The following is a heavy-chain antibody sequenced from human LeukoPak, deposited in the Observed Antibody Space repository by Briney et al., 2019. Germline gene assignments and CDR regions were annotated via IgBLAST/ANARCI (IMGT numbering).Heavy chain of an antibody. CDR3: AKVQEMATILPPFHY. CDR1: GFTFSSYA. D-gene: IGHD5-24*01. Sequence: PGGSLRLSCAPSGFTFSSYAMSWVRQAPGKGLQWVSAISGSGGTIYYADSVKGRFTISRDNSKNTLYLQMNSLRAEDTAVYYCAKVQEMATILPPFHYWGQGNPGHRLL. CDR2: ISGSGGTI. V-gene: IGHV3-23*01. J-gene: IGHJ4*02.